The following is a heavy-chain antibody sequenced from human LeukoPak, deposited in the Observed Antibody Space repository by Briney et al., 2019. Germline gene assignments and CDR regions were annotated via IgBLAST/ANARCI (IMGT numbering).Heavy chain of an antibody. V-gene: IGHV1-8*01. CDR1: GYTFTSYD. CDR2: MNPNSGNT. Sequence: ASVKVSCKASGYTFTSYDINWVRQATGQGLEWMGWMNPNSGNTGYAQKFQGRVTMTTNTSISTAYMELSSRRSEDTAVYYCALPRINGNWYFDLWGRGTLVTVSS. CDR3: ALPRINGNWYFDL. J-gene: IGHJ2*01. D-gene: IGHD5-12*01.